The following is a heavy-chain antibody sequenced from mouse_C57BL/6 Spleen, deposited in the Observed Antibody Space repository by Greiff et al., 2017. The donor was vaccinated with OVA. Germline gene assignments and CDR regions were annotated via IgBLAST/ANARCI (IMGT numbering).Heavy chain of an antibody. CDR2: ISNGGGST. V-gene: IGHV5-12*01. Sequence: EVQLVESGGGLVQPGGSLKLSCAASGFTFSDYYMYWVRQTPEKRLEWVAYISNGGGSTYYPDTVKGRFTISRDNAKNTLYLQMSRLKSEDTAMYYCARHGDGNYAFAYWGQGTLVTVSA. J-gene: IGHJ3*01. D-gene: IGHD2-1*01. CDR1: GFTFSDYY. CDR3: ARHGDGNYAFAY.